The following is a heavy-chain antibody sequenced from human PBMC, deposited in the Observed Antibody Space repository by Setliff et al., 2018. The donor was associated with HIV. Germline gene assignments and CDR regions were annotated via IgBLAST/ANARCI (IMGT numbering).Heavy chain of an antibody. Sequence: PSETLSLTCTVSGASISSQYWSWIRQPAGKGLEWIGRVYSSVSTHYNPSLKSRVTISGQTSKNQFSLEMTSVTAADTAVYYCARQGAGYYFDSSDYYTGNGFDMWGPGTMVTVSS. CDR3: ARQGAGYYFDSSDYYTGNGFDM. V-gene: IGHV4-4*07. CDR2: VYSSVST. D-gene: IGHD3-22*01. CDR1: GASISSQY. J-gene: IGHJ3*02.